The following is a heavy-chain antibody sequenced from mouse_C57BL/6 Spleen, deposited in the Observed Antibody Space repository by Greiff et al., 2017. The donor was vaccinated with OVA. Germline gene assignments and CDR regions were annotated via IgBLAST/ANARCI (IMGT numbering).Heavy chain of an antibody. CDR3: TRGCLYYFDY. V-gene: IGHV1-15*01. J-gene: IGHJ2*01. CDR2: IDPATGGT. D-gene: IGHD6-1*01. CDR1: GYPFTDYE. Sequence: VKLQQSGAELVRPGASVTLSCKASGYPFTDYEMHWVKQTPVHGLEWIGAIDPATGGTAYNQKFKGKAILTADKSSSTAYMELRSLTSEDSAVYYCTRGCLYYFDYWGQGTTLTVSS.